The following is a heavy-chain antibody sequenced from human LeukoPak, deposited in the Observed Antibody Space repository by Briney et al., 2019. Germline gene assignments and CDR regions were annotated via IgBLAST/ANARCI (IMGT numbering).Heavy chain of an antibody. V-gene: IGHV3-30-3*01. D-gene: IGHD2-21*02. CDR2: IGYDGGNK. CDR3: ARVQTGGCGGDCLN. CDR1: GCTFNNYA. J-gene: IGHJ4*02. Sequence: SGGSLRLSCAASGCTFNNYAMHWVRQAPGKGLEWVAVIGYDGGNKYYADSVKGRFTISRDNSKNQLYLQMNSLRAEDTAVFYCARVQTGGCGGDCLNWGQGTLVTVSS.